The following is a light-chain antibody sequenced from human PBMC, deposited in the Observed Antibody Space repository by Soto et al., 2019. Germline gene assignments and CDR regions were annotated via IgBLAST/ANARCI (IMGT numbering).Light chain of an antibody. CDR3: QQYASSPYT. CDR2: GAS. Sequence: EIVLTQPPGTLSVSPGERATLSCRASQSVSSSYLSWYQQKPGQAPRLLIYGASRRATGIPDRFSGRESGTGFTLTITTLEPEDSAVYFCQQYASSPYTFGQGTKVDIK. J-gene: IGKJ2*01. CDR1: QSVSSSY. V-gene: IGKV3-20*01.